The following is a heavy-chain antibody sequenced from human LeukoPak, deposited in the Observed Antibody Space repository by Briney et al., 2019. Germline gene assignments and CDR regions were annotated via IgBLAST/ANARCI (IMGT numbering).Heavy chain of an antibody. D-gene: IGHD5-24*01. CDR1: GGSVSSSSYY. V-gene: IGHV4-39*07. Sequence: SETLSLTCTVSGGSVSSSSYYWGWIRQPPGKGLEWIGSLYYSGSTYYNSSLKSRVTISIDTSKNQFSLKLTSVTAADTAVYYCARDRWLQFVFDIWGQGTMVTVSS. CDR3: ARDRWLQFVFDI. CDR2: LYYSGST. J-gene: IGHJ3*02.